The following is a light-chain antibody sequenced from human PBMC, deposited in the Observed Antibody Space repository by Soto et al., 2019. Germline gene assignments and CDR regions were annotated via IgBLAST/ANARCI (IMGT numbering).Light chain of an antibody. Sequence: QSVRTQPASVSGSPGQSITISCTGTSSDIGGYNYVSWYQQHPGKAPNLMIYDVSNRPSAVSNRFSGSKSGNTASLTISGLQAEDEADYYCSSYTSSSTYVFGTGTKVTVL. CDR1: SSDIGGYNY. CDR3: SSYTSSSTYV. J-gene: IGLJ1*01. CDR2: DVS. V-gene: IGLV2-14*01.